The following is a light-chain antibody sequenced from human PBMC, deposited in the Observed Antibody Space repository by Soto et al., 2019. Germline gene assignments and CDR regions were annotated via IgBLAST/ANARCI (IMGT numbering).Light chain of an antibody. Sequence: EIVMTQSPATLSVSPGERATLSCRASQSVSSDLAWYQQKPGQAPRLLIFGASTGAPGISGRFSGSGSGTEFTLTISSLRSEDFAFYYCRQYNTWPRTFGQGTKVDIK. CDR2: GAS. J-gene: IGKJ1*01. CDR1: QSVSSD. V-gene: IGKV3-15*01. CDR3: RQYNTWPRT.